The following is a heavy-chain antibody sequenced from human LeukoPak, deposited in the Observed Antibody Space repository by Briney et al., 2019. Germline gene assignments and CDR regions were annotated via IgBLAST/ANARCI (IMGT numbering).Heavy chain of an antibody. CDR3: ATYPSGTARAEAFDI. D-gene: IGHD6-13*01. CDR2: IYHSGST. J-gene: IGHJ3*02. Sequence: SETLSLTCTVSGYSISSGYYWGWIRQPPGKGLEWIGSIYHSGSTYYNPSLKSRVTISVDTSKNQFSLKLSSVTAADTAVYYCATYPSGTARAEAFDIWGQGTMVTVSS. CDR1: GYSISSGYY. V-gene: IGHV4-38-2*02.